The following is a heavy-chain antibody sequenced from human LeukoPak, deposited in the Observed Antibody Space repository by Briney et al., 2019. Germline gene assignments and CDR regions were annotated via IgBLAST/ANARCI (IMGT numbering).Heavy chain of an antibody. CDR2: INHSGST. V-gene: IGHV4-34*01. CDR3: ARENSGGYREFDY. CDR1: GGSISSYY. D-gene: IGHD1-26*01. J-gene: IGHJ4*02. Sequence: TSETLSLTCTVSGGSISSYYWSWIRQPPGKGLEWIAEINHSGSTNYNPSLKSRVTISVDTSKNQFSLKLSYVTASDTAVFYCARENSGGYREFDYWGQGTLVTVSS.